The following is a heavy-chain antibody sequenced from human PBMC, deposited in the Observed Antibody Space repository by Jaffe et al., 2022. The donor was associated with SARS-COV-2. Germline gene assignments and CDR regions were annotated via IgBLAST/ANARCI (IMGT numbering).Heavy chain of an antibody. CDR3: ARGSNTLTRHLDY. CDR1: GFTFSSYS. V-gene: IGHV3-23*01. D-gene: IGHD4-17*01. CDR2: ISASSDS. Sequence: EVQLLESGGGLVQPGGSLRLSCAASGFTFSSYSMAWVRQAPGKGPEWVAVISASSDSSFTASVKGRFTVSRDNSKNTLFLQMTTLRAEDTALYYCARGSNTLTRHLDYWGQGTLVTVSS. J-gene: IGHJ4*02.